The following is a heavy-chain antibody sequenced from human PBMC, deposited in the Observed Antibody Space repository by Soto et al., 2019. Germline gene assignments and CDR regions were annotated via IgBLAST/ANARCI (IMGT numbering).Heavy chain of an antibody. J-gene: IGHJ3*01. D-gene: IGHD1-1*01. CDR2: LYDVDGS. Sequence: GGSLRLSCAAFGLTVSGKKYVAWARQAPGKGLEWVSALYDVDGSFYADSVKGRFTTSSDSSKTTVYLQMNGLRPDDTAVYYCATWHEREHAYDVWGQGTTVTVSS. CDR1: GLTVSGKKY. V-gene: IGHV3-53*01. CDR3: ATWHEREHAYDV.